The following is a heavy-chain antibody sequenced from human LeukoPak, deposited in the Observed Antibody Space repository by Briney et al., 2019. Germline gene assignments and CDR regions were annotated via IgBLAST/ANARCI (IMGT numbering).Heavy chain of an antibody. J-gene: IGHJ6*04. V-gene: IGHV4-34*01. CDR3: ATRDFWGEVDV. Sequence: PSETLSLTCAVYGGSFSGYYWSWIRQPPGKGLEWIGEINDSGGTNYYPSLKSRVTMSVDTSKNQFSLKLTSVTAADTAVYYCATRDFWGEVDVWGRGTTVTVSS. D-gene: IGHD3/OR15-3a*01. CDR1: GGSFSGYY. CDR2: INDSGGT.